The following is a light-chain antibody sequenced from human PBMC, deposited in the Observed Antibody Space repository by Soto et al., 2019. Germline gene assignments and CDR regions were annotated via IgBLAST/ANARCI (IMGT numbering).Light chain of an antibody. CDR3: SSYAVTDVV. V-gene: IGLV2-8*01. J-gene: IGLJ2*01. CDR1: SSDVGGYNY. Sequence: QSTLTQPPSASGSPGQSVTISCIGTSSDVGGYNYVSWYQQHPGKAPKLIIYEVIKRPSGVPDRFSGSKSGNTASLTVSGLQAEDEADYYCSSYAVTDVVFGGGTKLTVL. CDR2: EVI.